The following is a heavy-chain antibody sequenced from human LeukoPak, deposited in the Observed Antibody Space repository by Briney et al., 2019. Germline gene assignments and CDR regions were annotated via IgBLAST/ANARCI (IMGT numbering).Heavy chain of an antibody. D-gene: IGHD6-13*01. Sequence: PGGSLRLSCAASGFTFSSYWMSWVRRAPGKGLEWVANIKQDGSEKYYVDSVKGRFTISRDNAKNSLYLQMNSLRAEDTAVYYCARRQYSSSWLYYYYGMDVWGKGTTVTVSS. CDR2: IKQDGSEK. CDR1: GFTFSSYW. CDR3: ARRQYSSSWLYYYYGMDV. J-gene: IGHJ6*04. V-gene: IGHV3-7*03.